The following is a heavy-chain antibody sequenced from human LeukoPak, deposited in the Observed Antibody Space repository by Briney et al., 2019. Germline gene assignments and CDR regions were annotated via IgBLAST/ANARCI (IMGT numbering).Heavy chain of an antibody. Sequence: ASVKVSCKASGYTFTSYDINWVRQATGQGLEWMGWMNPSSGNTGYAQKFQGRVTMTRNTSISTAYMELSSLRSEDTAVYYCARGQDIVVVPAASNYYYYYGMDVWGQGTTVTVSS. CDR1: GYTFTSYD. D-gene: IGHD2-2*01. V-gene: IGHV1-8*01. CDR3: ARGQDIVVVPAASNYYYYYGMDV. CDR2: MNPSSGNT. J-gene: IGHJ6*02.